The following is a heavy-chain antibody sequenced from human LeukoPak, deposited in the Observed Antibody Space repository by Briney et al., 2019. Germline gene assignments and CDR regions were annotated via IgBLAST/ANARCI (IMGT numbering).Heavy chain of an antibody. D-gene: IGHD2-15*01. CDR2: ISGSGGST. Sequence: GGFLRLSCAASGFTFSSYAMSWVRQAPGKGLEWVSAISGSGGSTYYADSVKGRFTISRDNSKNTLYLQMNSLRAEDTAVYYCAKDIVVAVAANRPRAQPPDYWGQGTLVTVSS. CDR1: GFTFSSYA. CDR3: AKDIVVAVAANRPRAQPPDY. J-gene: IGHJ4*02. V-gene: IGHV3-23*01.